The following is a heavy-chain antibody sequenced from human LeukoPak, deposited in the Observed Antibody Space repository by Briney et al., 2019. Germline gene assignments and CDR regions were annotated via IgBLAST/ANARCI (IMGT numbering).Heavy chain of an antibody. D-gene: IGHD1-26*01. Sequence: PGGSLRLSCAASGFTFSNYGIHWVRQAPGKGLEWVAVISFDGTNKYYADSVKGRFTISRDNSKNTLYLQMNSLRAEDTAVYYCAKDRSGSYGGFLDYWGQGTLVTVSS. J-gene: IGHJ4*02. CDR2: ISFDGTNK. CDR1: GFTFSNYG. V-gene: IGHV3-30*18. CDR3: AKDRSGSYGGFLDY.